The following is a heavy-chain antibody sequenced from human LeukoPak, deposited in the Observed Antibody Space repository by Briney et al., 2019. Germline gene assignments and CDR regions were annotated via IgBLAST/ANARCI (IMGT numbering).Heavy chain of an antibody. CDR2: VWSDGSNK. CDR1: GFTFSSYG. J-gene: IGHJ6*03. CDR3: AKKTADYYYMDV. Sequence: GGSLRLSCAASGFTFSSYGMHWVRQAPGKGLEWVSFVWSDGSNKYYTDSVKGRFTISRDNSKNTLYLQMNSLRGEDTAVYYCAKKTADYYYMDVWGKGTTVTVSS. V-gene: IGHV3-30*02.